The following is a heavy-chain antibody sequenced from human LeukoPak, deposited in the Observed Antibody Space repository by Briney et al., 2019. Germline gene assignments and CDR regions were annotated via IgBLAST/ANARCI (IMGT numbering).Heavy chain of an antibody. Sequence: GGSLRPSCAASGFTFSSYGMHWVRQAPGKGLEWVALIWYDGSNKYYTDSVKGRLTISRDNSKNTLYLQMNSLRAEDTAIYYCAREGPRGNSQFDYWGQGTLVTVSS. D-gene: IGHD2/OR15-2a*01. CDR1: GFTFSSYG. J-gene: IGHJ4*02. CDR3: AREGPRGNSQFDY. V-gene: IGHV3-33*01. CDR2: IWYDGSNK.